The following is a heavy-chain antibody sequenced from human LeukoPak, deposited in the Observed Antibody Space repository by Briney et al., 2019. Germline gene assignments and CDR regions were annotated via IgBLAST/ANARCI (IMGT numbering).Heavy chain of an antibody. D-gene: IGHD4-17*01. Sequence: GASVTVSCKASGGTFSSYAISWVRQAPGQGLEWMGRIIPILGIANYAQKFQGRVTITADKSTSTAYMELSSLRSEDTAVYYCARAVGDYTFDYWGQGTLVTVSS. V-gene: IGHV1-69*04. J-gene: IGHJ4*02. CDR3: ARAVGDYTFDY. CDR1: GGTFSSYA. CDR2: IIPILGIA.